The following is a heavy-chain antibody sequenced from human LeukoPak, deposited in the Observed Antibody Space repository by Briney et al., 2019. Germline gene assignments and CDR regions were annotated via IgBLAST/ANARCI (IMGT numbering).Heavy chain of an antibody. D-gene: IGHD3-22*01. CDR3: ARGTYDSSGYYRY. V-gene: IGHV4-30-4*08. Sequence: TPSETLSLTCTVSGGSISSGDYYWSWIRQPPGKGLEWIGYIYYSGSTYYNPSLKCRVTISVDTSKNQFSLKLSSVTAADTAVYYCARGTYDSSGYYRYWGQGTLVTVSS. J-gene: IGHJ4*02. CDR1: GGSISSGDYY. CDR2: IYYSGST.